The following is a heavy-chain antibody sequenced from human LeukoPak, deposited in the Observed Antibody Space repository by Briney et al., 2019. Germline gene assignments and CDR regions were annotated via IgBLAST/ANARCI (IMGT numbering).Heavy chain of an antibody. CDR2: IYTSGST. CDR3: ASHTLGYCSGGSCSRPLSG. CDR1: GVSISSYY. V-gene: IGHV4-4*07. J-gene: IGHJ4*02. Sequence: PSETLSLTCTVSGVSISSYYWSWIRQPAGKGLEWIGRIYTSGSTNYNPSLKSRVTMSVDTSKNQFSLKLSSVTAADTAVYYCASHTLGYCSGGSCSRPLSGWGQGTLVTVSS. D-gene: IGHD2-15*01.